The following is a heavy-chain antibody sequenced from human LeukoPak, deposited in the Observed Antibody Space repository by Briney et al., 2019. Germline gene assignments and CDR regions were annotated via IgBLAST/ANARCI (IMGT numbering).Heavy chain of an antibody. CDR3: AGGIRYFDWVPRV. D-gene: IGHD3-9*01. CDR2: INHSGST. Sequence: SETLSLTCAVYGGSFSGYYWSWIRQPPGRGLEWIGEINHSGSTNYNPSLKSRVTISVDTSKNQFSLKLSSVTAADTAVYHAAGGIRYFDWVPRVWGQGTLVTVSS. CDR1: GGSFSGYY. J-gene: IGHJ4*02. V-gene: IGHV4-34*01.